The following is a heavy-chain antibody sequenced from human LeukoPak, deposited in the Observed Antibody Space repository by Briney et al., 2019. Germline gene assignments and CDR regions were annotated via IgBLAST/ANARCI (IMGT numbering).Heavy chain of an antibody. D-gene: IGHD4-11*01. V-gene: IGHV1-2*06. CDR3: VTSFDYSDFY. J-gene: IGHJ4*02. CDR2: INPNTGGT. CDR1: AYTFTNFY. Sequence: ASVKVSCKASAYTFTNFYIHWVRQAPGQGLEWMGRINPNTGGTNFAQKFQDRVTVTRDTSISTAYLELSSLTSGDTAVYHCVTSFDYSDFYWGQGTLVTVS.